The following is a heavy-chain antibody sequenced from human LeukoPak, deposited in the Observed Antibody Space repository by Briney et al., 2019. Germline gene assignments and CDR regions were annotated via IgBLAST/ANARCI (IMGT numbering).Heavy chain of an antibody. Sequence: PGGSLRLSCAASGFTFSSYGMTWVRQAPGKGLEWVSYISSSSSYIYYADSVKGRFTISRDNAKNSLYLQMNSLRAEDTAVYYCARDYDFWSGYYLPDYWGQGTLVTVSS. CDR2: ISSSSSYI. V-gene: IGHV3-21*05. J-gene: IGHJ4*02. CDR1: GFTFSSYG. D-gene: IGHD3-3*01. CDR3: ARDYDFWSGYYLPDY.